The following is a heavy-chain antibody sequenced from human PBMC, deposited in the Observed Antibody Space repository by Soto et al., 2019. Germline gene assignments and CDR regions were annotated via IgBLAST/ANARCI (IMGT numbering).Heavy chain of an antibody. J-gene: IGHJ6*02. Sequence: SENLSPTCAVSGGSISSSNWWSWVRQPPGKGLEWNWELYHSARTNHKPSLKSRATISVDKSKNKFSLKLSSVTAADTAVYYCWGTGTGGTTYYYYGMDVWGQGTTVTVSS. CDR2: LYHSART. D-gene: IGHD1-7*01. CDR1: GGSISSSNW. CDR3: WGTGTGGTTYYYYGMDV. V-gene: IGHV4-4*02.